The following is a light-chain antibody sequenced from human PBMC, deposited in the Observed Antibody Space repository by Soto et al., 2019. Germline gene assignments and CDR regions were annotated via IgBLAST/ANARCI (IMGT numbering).Light chain of an antibody. CDR3: SSSAGTNSFVL. V-gene: IGLV2-8*01. J-gene: IGLJ3*02. CDR1: SSDIGGYNS. CDR2: EVN. Sequence: QSVLTQPPSASGSPGQSVTISCTGTSSDIGGYNSVPWYQQHPGKAPKLMIYEVNKRPLGVPDRFSGSKSGNTASLTVSGLQADDEADYYCSSSAGTNSFVLFGGGTKLTVL.